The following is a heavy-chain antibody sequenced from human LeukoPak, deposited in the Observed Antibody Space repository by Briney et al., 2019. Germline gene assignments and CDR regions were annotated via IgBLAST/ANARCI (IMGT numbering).Heavy chain of an antibody. CDR3: ARAGRPYCSGGSCYPNNLPFDY. Sequence: ASVKVSCKASGYTFTSYDINWVRQAAGQGLEWMGWMNPNSGNTGYAQKFQGRVTMTRNTSISTAYMELSSLRSEDTAVYYCARAGRPYCSGGSCYPNNLPFDYWGQGTLVTVS. J-gene: IGHJ4*02. CDR2: MNPNSGNT. CDR1: GYTFTSYD. D-gene: IGHD2-15*01. V-gene: IGHV1-8*01.